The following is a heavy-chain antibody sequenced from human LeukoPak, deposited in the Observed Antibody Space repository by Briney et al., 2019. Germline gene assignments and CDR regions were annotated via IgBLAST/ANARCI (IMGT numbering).Heavy chain of an antibody. CDR3: AKDLYDYVWGGTDY. V-gene: IGHV3-48*01. CDR2: ISSSSSTI. Sequence: PGGSLRLSCAASGFTFSSYSMNWVRQAPGKGLEWVSYISSSSSTIYYADSVKGRFTISRDNAKNSLYLQMNSLRAEDTAVYYCAKDLYDYVWGGTDYWGQGTLVTVSS. D-gene: IGHD3-16*01. J-gene: IGHJ4*02. CDR1: GFTFSSYS.